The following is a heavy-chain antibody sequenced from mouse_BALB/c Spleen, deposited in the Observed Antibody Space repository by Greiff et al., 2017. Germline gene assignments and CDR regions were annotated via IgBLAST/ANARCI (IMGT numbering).Heavy chain of an antibody. J-gene: IGHJ1*01. CDR3: ARGWHFDV. CDR1: GFTFSDYY. V-gene: IGHV5-4*02. CDR2: ISDGGSYT. Sequence: DVQLVESGGGLVKPGGSLKLSCAASGFTFSDYYMYWVRQTPEKRLEWVATISDGGSYTYYPDSVKGRFTISRDNAKNNLYLQMSSLKSEDTAMYYCARGWHFDVWGAGTTVTVSS.